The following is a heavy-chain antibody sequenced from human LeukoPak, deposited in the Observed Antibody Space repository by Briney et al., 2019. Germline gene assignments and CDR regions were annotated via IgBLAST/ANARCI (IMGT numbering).Heavy chain of an antibody. J-gene: IGHJ4*02. CDR2: IYYSGST. V-gene: IGHV4-31*03. D-gene: IGHD1-7*01. CDR3: ARVDGELYYFDY. CDR1: GGSISSGGYY. Sequence: SETLSLTCTVSGGSISSGGYYWSWIRQHAGKGLEWIGYIYYSGSTYYNPSLKSRVTISVDTSKNQFSLKLSSVTAADTAVYYCARVDGELYYFDYWGQGTLVTVSS.